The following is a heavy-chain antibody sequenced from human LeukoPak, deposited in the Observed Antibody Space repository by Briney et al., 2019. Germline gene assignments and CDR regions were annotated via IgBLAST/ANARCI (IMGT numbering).Heavy chain of an antibody. Sequence: GGSLRLSCAASGFTFSSYAMSWVRQAPGKGLEWVLAISGSGGSTYYADSVKGRFTISRDNSKNTLYLQMNSLRAEDTAVYYCAMASVSPPPGYYFDYWGQGTLVTVSS. CDR3: AMASVSPPPGYYFDY. CDR1: GFTFSSYA. D-gene: IGHD1-1*01. V-gene: IGHV3-23*01. J-gene: IGHJ4*02. CDR2: ISGSGGST.